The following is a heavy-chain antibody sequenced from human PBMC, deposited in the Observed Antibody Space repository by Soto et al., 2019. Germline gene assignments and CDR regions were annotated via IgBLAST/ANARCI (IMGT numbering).Heavy chain of an antibody. D-gene: IGHD4-17*01. CDR1: GGSFSGYY. V-gene: IGHV4-34*01. CDR3: ARDHRVADYGDTNFDN. CDR2: INHSGNT. Sequence: QAQLQQWGAGLWKPSETLSLTCAVYGGSFSGYYWSWIRQPPGKGLEWIGEINHSGNTNYNPSLKSRVTISGDTSKTPFSLKLNFVSAADTAVYYCARDHRVADYGDTNFDNWGQGTLVTVSS. J-gene: IGHJ4*02.